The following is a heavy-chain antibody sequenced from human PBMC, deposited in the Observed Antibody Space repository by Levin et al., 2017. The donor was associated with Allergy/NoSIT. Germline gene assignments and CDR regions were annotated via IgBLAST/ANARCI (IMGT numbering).Heavy chain of an antibody. D-gene: IGHD1-14*01. CDR3: ATLARGAGGLYFDY. CDR2: IYYSGST. Sequence: SETLSLTCTVSGGSISSGGYYWSWIRQHPGKGLEWIVYIYYSGSTYYNPSLKSRVTISVDTSKNQFSLKLSSVTAADTAVYYCATLARGAGGLYFDYWGQGTLVTVSS. CDR1: GGSISSGGYY. V-gene: IGHV4-31*03. J-gene: IGHJ4*02.